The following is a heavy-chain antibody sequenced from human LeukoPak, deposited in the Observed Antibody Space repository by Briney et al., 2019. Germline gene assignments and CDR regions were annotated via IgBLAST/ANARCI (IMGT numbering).Heavy chain of an antibody. CDR1: GGSFSSYT. V-gene: IGHV1-69*05. CDR3: ARWAGLCTTNNCYNPFDY. Sequence: SVKVSCKASGGSFSSYTISWVRQARGQGLEWLGGIIPIFGTTTYAQKFQGRVTIITDASTSTVYMELSSLRSEDTAVYYCARWAGLCTTNNCYNPFDYWGQGTLVTVSS. J-gene: IGHJ4*02. D-gene: IGHD2-2*02. CDR2: IIPIFGTT.